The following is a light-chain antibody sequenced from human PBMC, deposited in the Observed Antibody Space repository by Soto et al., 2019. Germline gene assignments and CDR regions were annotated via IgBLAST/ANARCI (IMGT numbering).Light chain of an antibody. CDR2: AAS. J-gene: IGKJ5*01. V-gene: IGKV1-39*01. CDR1: QSISSY. CDR3: QQSYSTPPIT. Sequence: DIHMTQSPSSLSASVGDRVTITFLASQSISSYLNWYQQKPGKAPKLLIYAASSLQSGVPSRFSGSGSGTDFTLTISSLQPEDFATYYCQQSYSTPPITFGQGTRLEIK.